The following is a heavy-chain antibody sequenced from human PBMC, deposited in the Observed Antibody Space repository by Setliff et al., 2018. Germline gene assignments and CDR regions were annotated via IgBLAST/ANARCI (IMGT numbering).Heavy chain of an antibody. D-gene: IGHD3-10*01. Sequence: SETLSLTCTVSGGSISSGGYYWSWIRQHPGKGLEWIGYIYYSGSTYYNPSLKSRLTMSVDPSKNQFSLKLNSVTAADTAVYYCARDKDHIRGFDYWGRGALVTAPQ. CDR2: IYYSGST. CDR3: ARDKDHIRGFDY. V-gene: IGHV4-31*03. CDR1: GGSISSGGYY. J-gene: IGHJ4*02.